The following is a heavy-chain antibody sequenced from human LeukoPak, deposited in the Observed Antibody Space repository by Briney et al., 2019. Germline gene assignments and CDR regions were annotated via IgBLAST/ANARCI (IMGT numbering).Heavy chain of an antibody. V-gene: IGHV4-4*02. D-gene: IGHD3-22*01. Sequence: SETLSLTCAVSGGSISSSNWWSWVRQPPGKGLEWIREIYHSGSTNYNPSLKSRVTISVDKSKNQFSLKLSSVTAADTAVYYCARAYYYDSSGYYLGLDYWGQGTLVTVSS. CDR3: ARAYYYDSSGYYLGLDY. CDR1: GGSISSSNW. CDR2: IYHSGST. J-gene: IGHJ4*02.